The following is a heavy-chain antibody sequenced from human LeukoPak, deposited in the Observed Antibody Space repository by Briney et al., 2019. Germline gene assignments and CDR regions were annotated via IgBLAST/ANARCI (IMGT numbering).Heavy chain of an antibody. D-gene: IGHD2-2*01. CDR3: ARRGGGGCSSTTCPLDY. CDR2: IYYSGST. Sequence: SETLSLTCTVSGGSISSSSYYWGWIRQPPGKGLEWIGSIYYSGSTYYNPSLKSRVTISVDTSKNQFSLKLNSVAAANTAVYYCARRGGGGCSSTTCPLDYWGQGTLVTVSS. CDR1: GGSISSSSYY. V-gene: IGHV4-39*01. J-gene: IGHJ4*02.